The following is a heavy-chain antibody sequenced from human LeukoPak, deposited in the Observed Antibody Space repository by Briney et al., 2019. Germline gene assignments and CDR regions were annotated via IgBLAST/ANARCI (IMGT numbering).Heavy chain of an antibody. CDR1: GFTFSSYS. V-gene: IGHV3-48*01. CDR2: ISSSSSTI. CDR3: AREYYDSSGYPLYFDY. D-gene: IGHD3-22*01. Sequence: SGGSLRLSCAASGFTFSSYSMNWVRQAPGKGLEWVSYISSSSSTIYYADSVKGRFTISRDNAKNSLYLQMNSLGAEDTAVYYCAREYYDSSGYPLYFDYWGQGTLVTVSS. J-gene: IGHJ4*02.